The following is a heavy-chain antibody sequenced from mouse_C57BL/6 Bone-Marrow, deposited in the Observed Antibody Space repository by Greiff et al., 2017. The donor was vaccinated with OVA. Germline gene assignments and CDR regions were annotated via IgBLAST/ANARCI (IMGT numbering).Heavy chain of an antibody. CDR1: GYTFTSYG. CDR3: AIKTLYYGNYVGVGWYFDV. J-gene: IGHJ1*03. V-gene: IGHV1-81*01. D-gene: IGHD2-1*01. CDR2: IYPRSGNT. Sequence: VQLQQSGAELARPGASVKLSCKASGYTFTSYGISWVKQRTGQGLEWIGEIYPRSGNTYYHEKFKGKATLTADKSSSTAYMELRSLTSEDSAVYFCAIKTLYYGNYVGVGWYFDVWGTGTTVTVSS.